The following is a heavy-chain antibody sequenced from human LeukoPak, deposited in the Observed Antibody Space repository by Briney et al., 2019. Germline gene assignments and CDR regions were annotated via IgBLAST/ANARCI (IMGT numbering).Heavy chain of an antibody. D-gene: IGHD3-10*01. V-gene: IGHV4-38-2*02. Sequence: SETLSLTCTVSGYSISSGYYWGWIRQPPGKGLEWIGSIYHSGSTYYNPSLKSRVTISVDTSKNQFSLKLSSVTAADMAVYSCARQISRSGRFNYYFDYWGQGTLVTVSS. J-gene: IGHJ4*02. CDR3: ARQISRSGRFNYYFDY. CDR2: IYHSGST. CDR1: GYSISSGYY.